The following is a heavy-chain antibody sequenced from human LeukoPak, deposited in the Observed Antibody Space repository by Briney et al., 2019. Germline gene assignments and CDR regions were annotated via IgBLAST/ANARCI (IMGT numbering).Heavy chain of an antibody. V-gene: IGHV4-59*01. J-gene: IGHJ3*02. CDR3: ARDLATAATADRAFDI. CDR1: GGSISSYY. Sequence: SETLSLTCTVSGGSISSYYWSWVREPPGKGLEWIGYIYYSGSTNYNPSLKNRVTISVDTSKNQFSLKLSSVTAADTAVYYCARDLATAATADRAFDIWGPGTMVTVSS. CDR2: IYYSGST. D-gene: IGHD6-13*01.